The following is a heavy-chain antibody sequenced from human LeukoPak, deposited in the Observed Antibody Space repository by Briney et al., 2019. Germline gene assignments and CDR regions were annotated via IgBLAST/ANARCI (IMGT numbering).Heavy chain of an antibody. J-gene: IGHJ6*02. CDR2: IKEDGSET. CDR3: AREGEIRRTVAAILYYYYGMDV. V-gene: IGHV3-7*01. Sequence: GGSLGLSCAASGFIFKKYWMNWVRQVPGKGLECLANIKEDGSETYYADSVKGRFTISRDNAKNSLYLQMNSLRAEDTAVYYCAREGEIRRTVAAILYYYYGMDVWGQGTTVTVSS. CDR1: GFIFKKYW. D-gene: IGHD2-15*01.